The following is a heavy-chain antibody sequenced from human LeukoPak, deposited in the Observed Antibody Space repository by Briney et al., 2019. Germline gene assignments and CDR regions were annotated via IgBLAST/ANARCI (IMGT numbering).Heavy chain of an antibody. V-gene: IGHV4-39*01. Sequence: GSLRLSCAASGFTFSDYYMSWIRQAPGKGLEWVGNIYYSGSTYYIPSLKSRVTISVDTSKNQFSLKLTSVTAADTAVYYCARLGPNWFDPWGQGTLVTVSS. D-gene: IGHD3-10*01. CDR1: GFTFSDYY. CDR3: ARLGPNWFDP. CDR2: IYYSGST. J-gene: IGHJ5*02.